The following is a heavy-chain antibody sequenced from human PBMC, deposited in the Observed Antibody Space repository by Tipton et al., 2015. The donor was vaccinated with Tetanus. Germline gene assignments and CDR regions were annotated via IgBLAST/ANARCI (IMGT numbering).Heavy chain of an antibody. CDR3: ARLASYSNHLDA. J-gene: IGHJ4*02. V-gene: IGHV4-30-4*08. CDR1: GASINAGGYL. D-gene: IGHD4-11*01. CDR2: IYYSGNS. Sequence: TLSLTCTVSGASINAGGYLWTWVRQRPGKGLEWIGYIYYSGNSDYNPSLKSRVTLSVDTSNNQFSLKLNSVTAADTAVYYCARLASYSNHLDAWGQGALVTVSS.